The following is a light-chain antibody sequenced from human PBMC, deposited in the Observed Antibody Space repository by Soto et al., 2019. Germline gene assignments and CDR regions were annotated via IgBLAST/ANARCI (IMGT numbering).Light chain of an antibody. CDR2: GAS. V-gene: IGKV3-15*01. Sequence: EILMTQSPATLSVSPGERATLSCRASQSVSSNLAWYQQKPGQAPWPLIYGASTRATGIPARFSGSGSGTEFTLTISSLQSEDFAVYYCQQYKNGWTFGQGTKVEIK. CDR3: QQYKNGWT. J-gene: IGKJ1*01. CDR1: QSVSSN.